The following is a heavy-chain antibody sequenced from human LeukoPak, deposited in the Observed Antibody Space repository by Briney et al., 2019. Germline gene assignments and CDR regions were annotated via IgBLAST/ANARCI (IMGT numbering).Heavy chain of an antibody. V-gene: IGHV1-69*04. D-gene: IGHD6-13*01. J-gene: IGHJ5*02. CDR3: ARGEQQLVLRWFDP. CDR1: GGTFSSYA. Sequence: SVKVSCKASGGTFSSYAISWVRQAPGQGLEWMGRIIPILGIANYAQKFQGRVTITADKSTSTAYMELSSLRSEDTAVYYCARGEQQLVLRWFDPWGQGTLVTVSS. CDR2: IIPILGIA.